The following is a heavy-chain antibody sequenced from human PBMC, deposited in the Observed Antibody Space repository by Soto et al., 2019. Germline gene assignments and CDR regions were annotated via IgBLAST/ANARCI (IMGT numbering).Heavy chain of an antibody. CDR2: ISSSSSYI. J-gene: IGHJ6*02. D-gene: IGHD6-6*01. Sequence: EVQLVESGGGLVQPGGSLRLSCAASGFTFSSYSMNWVRQAPGKGLEWVSSISSSSSYIYYADSVKGRFTISRDNAMNSLYPQMNSLRAEDTAVYYCARDAAAARRDYYYGMDVWGQGTTVTVSS. CDR1: GFTFSSYS. CDR3: ARDAAAARRDYYYGMDV. V-gene: IGHV3-21*01.